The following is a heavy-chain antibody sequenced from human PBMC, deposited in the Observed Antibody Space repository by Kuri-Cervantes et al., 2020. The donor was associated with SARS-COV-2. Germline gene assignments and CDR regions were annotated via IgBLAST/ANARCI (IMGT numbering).Heavy chain of an antibody. J-gene: IGHJ6*02. V-gene: IGHV4-59*01. D-gene: IGHD3-3*01. CDR1: GGSISSYY. Sequence: SETLSLTCTVSGGSISSYYWSWIRQPPGKGLEWIGYFYYSGITNYNPSLKNRVTMSVDTSKNQFSLNLSSVTAADTAVYYCARGVTIFGEDVWGQGTTVTVSS. CDR2: FYYSGIT. CDR3: ARGVTIFGEDV.